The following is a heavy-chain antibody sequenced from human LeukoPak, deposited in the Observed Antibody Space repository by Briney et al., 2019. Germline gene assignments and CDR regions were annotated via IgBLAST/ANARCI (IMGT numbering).Heavy chain of an antibody. Sequence: GASVKVSCKASGYTFTSYGISWVRQAPGQGLEWMGWISAYNGNTNYAQKLQGRVTMTTDTSTSTAYMELRSLRSDDTAVYYCARATLTMIVVVPDYWGQGTLVTVSS. V-gene: IGHV1-18*01. CDR1: GYTFTSYG. J-gene: IGHJ4*02. CDR3: ARATLTMIVVVPDY. D-gene: IGHD3-22*01. CDR2: ISAYNGNT.